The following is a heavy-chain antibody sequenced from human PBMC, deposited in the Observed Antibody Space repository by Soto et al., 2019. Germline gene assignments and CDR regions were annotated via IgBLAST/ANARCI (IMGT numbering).Heavy chain of an antibody. J-gene: IGHJ6*02. Sequence: SETLSLTCTVSGGSISSGEYYLSWIRQSPGTGLEWIGYIFYTGSTYYNPSLRSRLAISVGTSKNRFSLKLSSVTAADAAVYYCAREPLKWYGMDVWGQATTVT. CDR3: AREPLKWYGMDV. CDR2: IFYTGST. V-gene: IGHV4-30-4*01. D-gene: IGHD1-26*01. CDR1: GGSISSGEYY.